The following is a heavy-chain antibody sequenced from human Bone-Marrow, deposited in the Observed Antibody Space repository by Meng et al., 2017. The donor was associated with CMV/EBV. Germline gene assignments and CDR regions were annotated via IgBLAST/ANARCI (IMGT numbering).Heavy chain of an antibody. CDR1: GYTFTSYD. V-gene: IGHV1-2*02. D-gene: IGHD3-22*01. Sequence: ASLKVSCKASGYTFTSYDINWVRQAPGQGLEWMGWINPNSGGTNYAQKFQGRVTMTRDTSISTAYMELRRLRSDDTAVYYCARGSITVIVVGYGMDVWGQGTTVTASS. CDR3: ARGSITVIVVGYGMDV. J-gene: IGHJ6*02. CDR2: INPNSGGT.